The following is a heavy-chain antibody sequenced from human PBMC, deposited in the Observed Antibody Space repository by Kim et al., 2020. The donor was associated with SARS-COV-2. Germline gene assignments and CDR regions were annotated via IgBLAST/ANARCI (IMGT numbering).Heavy chain of an antibody. V-gene: IGHV3-30*07. CDR3: AREGVVVTAANPRGIDY. D-gene: IGHD2-21*02. Sequence: EKGRLTTSRDHSKDTLYLQMNSLRAEDTAVYYCAREGVVVTAANPRGIDYWGQGTLVTVSS. J-gene: IGHJ4*02.